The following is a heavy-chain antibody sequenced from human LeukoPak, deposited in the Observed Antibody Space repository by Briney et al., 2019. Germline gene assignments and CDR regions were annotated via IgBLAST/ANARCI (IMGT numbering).Heavy chain of an antibody. Sequence: SETLPLTCAVYGGSFSGYYWSWIRQPPGKGLEWIGEINHSGSTNYNPSLKSRVTISVDTSKNQFSLKLSSVTAADTAVYYCARGLRSLRLDAFDIWGQGTMVTVSS. CDR3: ARGLRSLRLDAFDI. V-gene: IGHV4-34*01. CDR2: INHSGST. J-gene: IGHJ3*02. CDR1: GGSFSGYY. D-gene: IGHD2-8*01.